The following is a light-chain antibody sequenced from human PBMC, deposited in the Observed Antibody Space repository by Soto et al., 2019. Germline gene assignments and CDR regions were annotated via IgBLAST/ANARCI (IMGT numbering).Light chain of an antibody. CDR2: GAS. CDR1: QSVSSNY. CDR3: QQYRSSSWT. Sequence: EIVLTQSPGTLSLSPGERATLSCRASQSVSSNYLAWYQQKPGQAPRLLIYGASSRATGIPDRFSGSGSGTDFTLTISRLEPEDFAVYYCQQYRSSSWTFGQGTKVEVK. J-gene: IGKJ1*01. V-gene: IGKV3-20*01.